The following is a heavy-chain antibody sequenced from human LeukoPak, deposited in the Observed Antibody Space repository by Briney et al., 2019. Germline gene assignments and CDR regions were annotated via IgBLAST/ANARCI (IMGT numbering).Heavy chain of an antibody. CDR3: ANLDWDTGFDY. CDR1: GFTFSGYG. Sequence: GGSLRLSCVASGFTFSGYGMHWVRQAPGKGLEWVAFIRHDGTNDHYADSVQGRFTISRHNSKTTLYLEMNSLRAEDTAVYYCANLDWDTGFDYWGQGTLVTVSS. V-gene: IGHV3-30*02. CDR2: IRHDGTND. D-gene: IGHD3-9*01. J-gene: IGHJ4*02.